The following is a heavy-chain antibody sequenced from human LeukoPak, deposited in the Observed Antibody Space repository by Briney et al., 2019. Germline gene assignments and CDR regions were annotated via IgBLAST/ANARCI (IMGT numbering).Heavy chain of an antibody. Sequence: PGGSLRLSCAASGFTLSNYAVSWVRQAPGKGLEWVSVISGNGGSTYYADSVKGRFTISRDNSKNTLYLQMNSLRAEDTAVYYCAKGDAGLVRRYYFDYWGQGTLVTVSS. CDR3: AKGDAGLVRRYYFDY. D-gene: IGHD5-18*01. CDR1: GFTLSNYA. CDR2: ISGNGGST. V-gene: IGHV3-23*01. J-gene: IGHJ4*02.